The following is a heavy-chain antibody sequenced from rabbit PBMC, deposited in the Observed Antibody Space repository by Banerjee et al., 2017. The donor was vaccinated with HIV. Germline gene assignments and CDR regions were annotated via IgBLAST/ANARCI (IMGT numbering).Heavy chain of an antibody. Sequence: QSLEESRGDLVKPGASLTLTCTASGFSFSSSYYMCWVRQAPGKGLEWIACIYGGSSGNTHYASWAKGRFTISKTSSTTVTLQMTSLTAADTATYFCARDAGYGGVGYAGAFDPRGPGTLVTVS. V-gene: IGHV1S40*01. D-gene: IGHD4-2*01. CDR1: GFSFSSSYY. J-gene: IGHJ2*01. CDR3: ARDAGYGGVGYAGAFDP. CDR2: IYGGSSGNT.